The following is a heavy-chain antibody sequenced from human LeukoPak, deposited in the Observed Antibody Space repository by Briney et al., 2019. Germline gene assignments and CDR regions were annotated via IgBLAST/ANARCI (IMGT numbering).Heavy chain of an antibody. CDR3: ARDPIIAVAGTFDY. J-gene: IGHJ4*02. D-gene: IGHD6-19*01. Sequence: GGSLRLSCAASGFTFSSYAMHWVRQAPGKGLEWVAVISYDGSNKYYADFVKGRFTISRDNSKNTLYLQMNSLRAEDTAVYYCARDPIIAVAGTFDYWGQGTLVTVSS. CDR1: GFTFSSYA. CDR2: ISYDGSNK. V-gene: IGHV3-30-3*01.